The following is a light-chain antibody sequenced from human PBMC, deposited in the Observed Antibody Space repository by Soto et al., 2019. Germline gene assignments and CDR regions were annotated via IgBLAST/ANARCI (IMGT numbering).Light chain of an antibody. J-gene: IGLJ1*01. CDR3: SSYTSSSTYV. CDR2: DVS. CDR1: SSDVGGYNY. Sequence: QSALTQPASVSGSPGQSITISCTGTSSDVGGYNYVSWYQHHPGKAPKVMSYDVSNRPSGVSKRFSGSKSGNSASLTISGLHAEDEADYYCSSYTSSSTYVFGTGTKLTVL. V-gene: IGLV2-14*03.